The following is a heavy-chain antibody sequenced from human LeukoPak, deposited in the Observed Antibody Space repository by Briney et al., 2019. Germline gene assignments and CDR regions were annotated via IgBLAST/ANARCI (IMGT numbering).Heavy chain of an antibody. J-gene: IGHJ4*02. D-gene: IGHD6-19*01. CDR2: IGTAGDT. V-gene: IGHV3-13*01. Sequence: GGSLRLSCAASGFTFGSYDMHWVRQATGKGLEWVSAIGTAGDTYYPGSVKGRFTISRENAKNSLYLQMNSLRAGDTAVYYCARGKYSSGWYDPSHFDYWGQGTLVTVSS. CDR1: GFTFGSYD. CDR3: ARGKYSSGWYDPSHFDY.